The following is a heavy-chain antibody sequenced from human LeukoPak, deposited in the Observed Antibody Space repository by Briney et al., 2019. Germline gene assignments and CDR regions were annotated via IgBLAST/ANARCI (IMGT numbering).Heavy chain of an antibody. CDR1: GFTFSIYA. V-gene: IGHV3-30*04. CDR2: ISYDGSNK. CDR3: ARDGSYGCPHDY. D-gene: IGHD5-18*01. J-gene: IGHJ4*02. Sequence: GGSLRLSCAASGFTFSIYAMTWVRQAPGKGLEWVAVISYDGSNKYYADSVKGRFTISRDNSKNTLYLQMNSLRAEDTAVYYCARDGSYGCPHDYWGQGTLVTVSS.